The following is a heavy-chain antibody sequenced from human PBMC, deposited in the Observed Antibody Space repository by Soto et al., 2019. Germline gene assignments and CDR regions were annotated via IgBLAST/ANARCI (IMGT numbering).Heavy chain of an antibody. J-gene: IGHJ4*02. V-gene: IGHV3-33*01. CDR2: MWSDETNK. CDR3: ARVPVAQYCSCDSCYDPFDY. D-gene: IGHD2-15*01. CDR1: GFTFSSYG. Sequence: PGGSLRLSCAASGFTFSSYGMHWVRQAPGKGLEWVAVMWSDETNKYYADSVQGRFTISRDNSQNTLYLQMNSLRAEDTAVYYCARVPVAQYCSCDSCYDPFDYWGRGILVTVSS.